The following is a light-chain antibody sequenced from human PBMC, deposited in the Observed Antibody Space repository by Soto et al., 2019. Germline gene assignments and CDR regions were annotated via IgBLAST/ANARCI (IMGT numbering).Light chain of an antibody. V-gene: IGLV2-14*01. J-gene: IGLJ1*01. Sequence: QSALTQPASVSGSPGQSITISCTGTSSDVGGYNYVSWYQQPPGKAPKLMIYEVSNRPSGVSNRFSGSKSGNSASLTISGLQAEDEADYYCSSYTSSSTPYVFGPGTKVTVL. CDR2: EVS. CDR3: SSYTSSSTPYV. CDR1: SSDVGGYNY.